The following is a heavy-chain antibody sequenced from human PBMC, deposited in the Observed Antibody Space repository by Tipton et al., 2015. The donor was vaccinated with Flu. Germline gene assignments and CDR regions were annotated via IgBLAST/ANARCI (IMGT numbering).Heavy chain of an antibody. CDR1: GGSISSSSYY. D-gene: IGHD3-10*01. J-gene: IGHJ6*02. V-gene: IGHV4-39*07. Sequence: TLSLTCTVSGGSISSSSYYWGWIRQPPGKGLEWIGSIYYSGSTYYNPSLKSRVTISVDTSKNQSSLKLSSVTAADTAVYYCARDRASGSYLYYYYGMDVWGQGTTVTVSS. CDR2: IYYSGST. CDR3: ARDRASGSYLYYYYGMDV.